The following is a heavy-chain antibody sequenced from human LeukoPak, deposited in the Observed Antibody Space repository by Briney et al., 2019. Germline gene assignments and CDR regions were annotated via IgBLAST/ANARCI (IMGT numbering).Heavy chain of an antibody. V-gene: IGHV1-2*02. J-gene: IGHJ4*02. D-gene: IGHD3-3*01. CDR1: GYTFTGYY. CDR3: ARESESITTFGVVTPPHY. CDR2: INPNSGGT. Sequence: ASVNVSCKASGYTFTGYYMHWVRQASGQGLERMGWINPNSGGTNYAQKFQGRVTMTRDTSISTAYMELSRLRSDDTAVYYCARESESITTFGVVTPPHYWGQGTLVTVSS.